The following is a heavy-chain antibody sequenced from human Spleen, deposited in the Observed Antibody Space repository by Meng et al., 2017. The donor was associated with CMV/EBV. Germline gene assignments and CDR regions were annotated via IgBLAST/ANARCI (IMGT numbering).Heavy chain of an antibody. V-gene: IGHV4-39*07. Sequence: SETLSLTCTVSGGSISSSSYYWGWIRQPPGKGQEWIGTIYYSGSTFYNPSLKSRVTISVDTSKNQFSLKLSSVTAADTAVYYCAGEYGNWFDPWGQGTLVTVSS. CDR2: IYYSGST. J-gene: IGHJ5*02. CDR1: GGSISSSSYY. D-gene: IGHD3-10*01. CDR3: AGEYGNWFDP.